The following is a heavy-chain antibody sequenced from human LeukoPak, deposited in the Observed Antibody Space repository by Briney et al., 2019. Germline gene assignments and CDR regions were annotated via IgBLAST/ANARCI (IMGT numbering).Heavy chain of an antibody. CDR2: ISGTDGTT. D-gene: IGHD3-22*01. Sequence: PGGSLRLSCAASGSTFSSYAMTWVRQAPGEGLEWVSAISGTDGTTYYADSVKGRFTISRDNSKNTLYLQMNSLRAEDTALYYCAKALYDSGAYSFDYWGQGTLVTVSS. V-gene: IGHV3-23*01. CDR3: AKALYDSGAYSFDY. J-gene: IGHJ4*02. CDR1: GSTFSSYA.